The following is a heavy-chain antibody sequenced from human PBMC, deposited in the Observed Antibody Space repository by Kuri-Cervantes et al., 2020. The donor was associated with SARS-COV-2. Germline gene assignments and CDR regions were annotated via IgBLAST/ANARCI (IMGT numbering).Heavy chain of an antibody. D-gene: IGHD3-16*01. J-gene: IGHJ3*01. CDR2: VSYDGSGK. V-gene: IGHV3-30*09. CDR1: GFTFSSYS. CDR3: ARYDYVWGSLGLDF. Sequence: GGSLRLPCAASGFTFSSYSIHWVRQAPGKGLEWVAAVSYDGSGKYYTDSVKGRFAISRDNSRDTVYLQMNSLTPADTAGYHCARYDYVWGSLGLDFWGQGTMVTVSS.